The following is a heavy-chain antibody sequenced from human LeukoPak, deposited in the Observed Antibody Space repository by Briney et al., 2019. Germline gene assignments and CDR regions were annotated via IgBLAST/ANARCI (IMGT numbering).Heavy chain of an antibody. CDR2: ISAYNGNT. V-gene: IGHV1-18*01. D-gene: IGHD3-22*01. CDR1: GYTFTSYG. CDR3: ARDRAAGGPYYYDSSGYYFSDY. J-gene: IGHJ4*02. Sequence: ASVKVSCKASGYTFTSYGISWVRQAPGQGLEWMGWISAYNGNTNYAQKLQGRVTMTTDTSTSTAYMELRSLRSDDTAVYYCARDRAAGGPYYYDSSGYYFSDYWGQGTLVTVSA.